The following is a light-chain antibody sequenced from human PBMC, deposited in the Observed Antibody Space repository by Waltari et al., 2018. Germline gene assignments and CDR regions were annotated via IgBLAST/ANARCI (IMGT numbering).Light chain of an antibody. J-gene: IGKJ4*01. V-gene: IGKV3-20*01. CDR2: GAS. CDR1: QTVRTTY. CDR3: QQYDISPLT. Sequence: EIVLTQSPGTLSLSPGERATLSCRASQTVRTTYLAWYQQKPGQAPTLLRYGASSRATGIPDRVSGSGSGTDFSLTISSLEPEDFAVYYCQQYDISPLTFGGGTKVEIK.